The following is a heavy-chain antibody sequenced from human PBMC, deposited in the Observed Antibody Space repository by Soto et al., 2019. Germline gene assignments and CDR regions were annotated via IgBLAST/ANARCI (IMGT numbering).Heavy chain of an antibody. D-gene: IGHD3-3*01. Sequence: PSETLSLTCTVSGGSISSGDYYWSWIRQPPGKGLEWIGYIYYSGSTYYNPSLKSRVTISVDTSKNQFSLKLSSVTAAATAVYYCAIRRSIDFWSDSAGFDPWGQGTLVTVSS. V-gene: IGHV4-30-4*01. CDR1: GGSISSGDYY. CDR2: IYYSGST. J-gene: IGHJ5*02. CDR3: AIRRSIDFWSDSAGFDP.